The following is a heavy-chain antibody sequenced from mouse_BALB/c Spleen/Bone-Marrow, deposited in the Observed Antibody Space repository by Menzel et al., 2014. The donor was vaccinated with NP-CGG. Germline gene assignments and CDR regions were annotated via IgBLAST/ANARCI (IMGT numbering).Heavy chain of an antibody. J-gene: IGHJ3*01. CDR3: TRRAYGGSYGFAY. V-gene: IGHV1-7*01. Sequence: VQLQESGAELAKPGASVMMFCKASGYTFTNYWMHWVKQRPGQGLEWIGYINPSTGYTEYNQKFKDKATLTADKSSSTAYMQLSSLTSEDSSVFYCTRRAYGGSYGFAYWGQGTLVTVSA. CDR1: GYTFTNYW. D-gene: IGHD1-1*01. CDR2: INPSTGYT.